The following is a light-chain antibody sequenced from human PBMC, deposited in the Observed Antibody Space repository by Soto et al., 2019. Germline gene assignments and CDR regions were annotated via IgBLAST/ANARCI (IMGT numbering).Light chain of an antibody. Sequence: QSALTQPPSVSGSPGQSVTISSTGTSSDVGSYNRVSWYQQAPGTVPKVMIYEVTNRPSGVPDRFSGSKSGNTASLTISRLQAEDEADYYCCSYRSGNTYVFGTGTKVTVL. CDR1: SSDVGSYNR. CDR3: CSYRSGNTYV. CDR2: EVT. V-gene: IGLV2-18*02. J-gene: IGLJ1*01.